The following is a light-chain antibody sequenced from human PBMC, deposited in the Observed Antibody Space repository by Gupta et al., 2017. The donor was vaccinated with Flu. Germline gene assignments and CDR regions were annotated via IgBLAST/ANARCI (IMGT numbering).Light chain of an antibody. J-gene: IGKJ4*01. CDR1: QSVSSSY. Sequence: IALTQSPVTLSLSPAERATLSCRASQSVSSSYLAWYQQKPGQAPRLLTYGASSRATGIPDRFSGSGSGTDFTLTISRLEPEDFAVYYCQQYGSSPLTFGGGTKVEIK. CDR2: GAS. V-gene: IGKV3-20*01. CDR3: QQYGSSPLT.